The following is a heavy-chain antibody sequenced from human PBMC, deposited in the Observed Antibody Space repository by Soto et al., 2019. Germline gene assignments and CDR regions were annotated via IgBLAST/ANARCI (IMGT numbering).Heavy chain of an antibody. Sequence: ASLTVSFLVSGYTHIELSMPWGQAAAGKGLLGMGGVDPADGETIYAQKFPGRVTMTEDTSTDTAYMELSSLRSEDTAVYYCATAKVSGRKYYDFWSGYYFDYWGQGTLVAVSS. D-gene: IGHD3-3*01. CDR3: ATAKVSGRKYYDFWSGYYFDY. V-gene: IGHV1-24*01. J-gene: IGHJ4*02. CDR2: VDPADGET. CDR1: GYTHIELS.